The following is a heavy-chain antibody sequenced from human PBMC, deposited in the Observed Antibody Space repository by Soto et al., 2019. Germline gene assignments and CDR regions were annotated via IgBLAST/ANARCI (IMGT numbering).Heavy chain of an antibody. CDR2: IVPVFGTA. CDR3: ARDVSTVETAMVSQYFYGMDV. Sequence: QVQLVQSGAEVKKPGSSVKVSCTASGGTFISYAMSWLRQAPGQGLEWVGGIVPVFGTANYAQKVQGRVTITADESKTTTYMELSTLRSEDTAVCYCARDVSTVETAMVSQYFYGMDVWGQGTTVSVSS. D-gene: IGHD5-18*01. V-gene: IGHV1-69*12. CDR1: GGTFISYA. J-gene: IGHJ6*02.